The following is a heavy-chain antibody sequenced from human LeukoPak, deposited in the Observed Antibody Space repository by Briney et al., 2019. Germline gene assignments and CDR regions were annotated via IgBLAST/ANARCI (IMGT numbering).Heavy chain of an antibody. D-gene: IGHD5-24*01. CDR1: GGSISSYY. J-gene: IGHJ5*02. CDR2: IHNSGST. V-gene: IGHV4-59*01. Sequence: SETLSLTCTVSGGSISSYYWSWIRQPPGKGLEWIGYIHNSGSTNHNPSLRSRVTISVDTSKNQFSLKLSSVTAADTAVYYCAKSWRPRRWPDSFDPWGQGTLVTVSS. CDR3: AKSWRPRRWPDSFDP.